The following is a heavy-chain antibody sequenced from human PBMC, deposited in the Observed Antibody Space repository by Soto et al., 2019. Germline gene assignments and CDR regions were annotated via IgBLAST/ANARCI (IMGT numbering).Heavy chain of an antibody. V-gene: IGHV3-53*01. CDR2: IYSGGST. CDR3: ARALRGYYYDSSGYYYYFDY. Sequence: GGSLRLSCAASGFTVSSNYMSWVRQAPGKGLEWVSVIYSGGSTYYADSVKGRFTISRDNSKNTLYLQMSSLRAEDTAVYYCARALRGYYYDSSGYYYYFDYWGQGTLVTVS. CDR1: GFTVSSNY. J-gene: IGHJ4*02. D-gene: IGHD3-22*01.